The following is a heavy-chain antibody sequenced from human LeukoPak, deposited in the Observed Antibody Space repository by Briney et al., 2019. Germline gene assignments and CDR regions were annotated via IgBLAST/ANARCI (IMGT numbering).Heavy chain of an antibody. CDR2: INHSGST. Sequence: PSETLSLTCAVYGGSFSGYYWSWIRQPPGKGLEWIGEINHSGSTNYNPSLKSRVTISVDTSKNQLSLKLSSVTAADTAVYYCVGFYDFWSGYQGDWFDPWGQGTLVTVSS. J-gene: IGHJ5*02. D-gene: IGHD3-3*01. CDR3: VGFYDFWSGYQGDWFDP. CDR1: GGSFSGYY. V-gene: IGHV4-34*01.